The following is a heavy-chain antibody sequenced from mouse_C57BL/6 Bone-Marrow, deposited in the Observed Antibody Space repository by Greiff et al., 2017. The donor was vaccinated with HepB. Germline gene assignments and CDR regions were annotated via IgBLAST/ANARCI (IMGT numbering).Heavy chain of an antibody. Sequence: QVQLKQSGPGLVAPSQRLSITCTVSGFSLTSYGVHWVRQPPGKGLEWLVVIWSDGSTTYNSALKSRLSISKDNSKSQVFLKMNSLQTDDTAMYYCARHGTTVVRNYAMDYWGQGTSVTVSS. CDR1: GFSLTSYG. J-gene: IGHJ4*01. CDR2: IWSDGST. V-gene: IGHV2-6-1*01. CDR3: ARHGTTVVRNYAMDY. D-gene: IGHD1-1*01.